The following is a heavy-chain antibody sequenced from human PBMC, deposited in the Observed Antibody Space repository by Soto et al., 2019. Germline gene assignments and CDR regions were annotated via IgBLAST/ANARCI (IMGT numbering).Heavy chain of an antibody. J-gene: IGHJ5*02. CDR1: GGSISSSNW. V-gene: IGHV4-4*02. Sequence: SETLSLTCAVSGGSISSSNWWSWVRQPPGKGLEWIGGIYHSGSTNYNPSLKSRVTISVDKSKNQFSLKLSSVTAAETAGSYCARLYMVRGVMNWLDPWGQGTLVP. D-gene: IGHD3-10*01. CDR3: ARLYMVRGVMNWLDP. CDR2: IYHSGST.